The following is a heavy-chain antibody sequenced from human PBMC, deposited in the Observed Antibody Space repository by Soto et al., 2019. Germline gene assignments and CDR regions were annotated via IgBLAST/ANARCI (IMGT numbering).Heavy chain of an antibody. CDR2: ISYDGTKT. D-gene: IGHD6-19*01. Sequence: QVQLVESGGVVVQPGRSLRVSCAASGFTFSIYAMHWVGQAPGTGLEWVAVISYDGTKTYYADSVKGRFTISRDNSKNTVYLKMNSLRDEDTAAYYWARERGPRGQWLMDPVDYWGQGTVVTVSP. CDR1: GFTFSIYA. CDR3: ARERGPRGQWLMDPVDY. V-gene: IGHV3-30*03. J-gene: IGHJ4*02.